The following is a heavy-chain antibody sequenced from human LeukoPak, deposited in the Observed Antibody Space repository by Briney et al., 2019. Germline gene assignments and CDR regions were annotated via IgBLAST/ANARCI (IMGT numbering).Heavy chain of an antibody. CDR3: ASFLNVGATLDY. CDR1: GGTFSSYA. D-gene: IGHD1-26*01. V-gene: IGHV1-69*01. J-gene: IGHJ4*02. Sequence: SVKDSCKASGGTFSSYAISWVRQAPGQGLEWMGGIIPIFGTANYAQKFQGRVTITADESTSTAYMELSSLRSEDTAVYYCASFLNVGATLDYWGQGTLVTVSS. CDR2: IIPIFGTA.